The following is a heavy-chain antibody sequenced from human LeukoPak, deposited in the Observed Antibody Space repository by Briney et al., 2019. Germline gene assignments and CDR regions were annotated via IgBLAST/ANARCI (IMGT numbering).Heavy chain of an antibody. CDR1: GFTFSSYA. CDR2: ISYDGSNK. J-gene: IGHJ4*02. Sequence: GGSLRLSCAASGFTFSSYAMHWVRQAPGKGLEWVAVISYDGSNKYYADSVKGRFTISRDNSKNTLYLQMNSLRAEDTAVYYCARSPLRWQAEHFDYWGQGTLVTVSS. CDR3: ARSPLRWQAEHFDY. D-gene: IGHD4-23*01. V-gene: IGHV3-30-3*01.